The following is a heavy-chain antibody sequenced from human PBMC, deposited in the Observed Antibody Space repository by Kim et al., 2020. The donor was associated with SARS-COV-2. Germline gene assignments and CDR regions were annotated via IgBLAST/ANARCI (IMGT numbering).Heavy chain of an antibody. D-gene: IGHD2-2*01. J-gene: IGHJ6*02. V-gene: IGHV1-18*01. Sequence: ASVKVSRKASGYTFTSYGISWVRQAPGQGLEWMGWISAYNGNTNYAQKLQGRVTMTTDTSTSTAYMELRSLRSDDTAVYYCARDCSSTSCYFYYYYGMDVWGQGTTVTVSS. CDR1: GYTFTSYG. CDR3: ARDCSSTSCYFYYYYGMDV. CDR2: ISAYNGNT.